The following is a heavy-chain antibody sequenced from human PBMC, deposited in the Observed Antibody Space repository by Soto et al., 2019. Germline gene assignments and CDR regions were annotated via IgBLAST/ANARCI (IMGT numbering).Heavy chain of an antibody. CDR1: GFTFSSYA. J-gene: IGHJ4*02. Sequence: GGSLRLSCAASGFTFSSYAMSWVRQAPGKGLEWVSVISSSGNTYYADSVKGRFTISRDNAKNSLYLQMNSLRDEDTAVYYCASRGYSYGYFDYWGQGTLVTVSS. D-gene: IGHD5-18*01. V-gene: IGHV3-23*01. CDR3: ASRGYSYGYFDY. CDR2: ISSSGNT.